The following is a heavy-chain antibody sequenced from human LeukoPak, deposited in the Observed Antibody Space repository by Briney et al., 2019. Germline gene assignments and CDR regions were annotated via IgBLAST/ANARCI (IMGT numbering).Heavy chain of an antibody. D-gene: IGHD5-24*01. CDR2: INRDGSEK. CDR1: GFIFSNFW. CDR3: VRDVDI. Sequence: PGGSLRLSCAGSGFIFSNFWMGWARQGPGKGLQWVASINRDGSEKHPVDSVKGRFTISRDNAKNSVYLQMTGLTVDDTAVYYCVRDVDIWGEGTLVTVSS. V-gene: IGHV3-7*01. J-gene: IGHJ4*02.